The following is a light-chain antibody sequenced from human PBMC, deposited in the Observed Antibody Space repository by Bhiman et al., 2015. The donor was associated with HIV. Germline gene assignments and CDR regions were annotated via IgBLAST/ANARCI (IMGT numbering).Light chain of an antibody. Sequence: QSALTQSASVSGSPGQSITISCTGTSSDVGDYDYVSWYQHHPGKAPKLMIYDVTKRPSGVSNRFSGSKSDNTASLTISGLQAEDEADYYCSSYTTSSTYVFGTATTVTVL. J-gene: IGLJ1*01. CDR3: SSYTTSSTYV. V-gene: IGLV2-14*03. CDR2: DVT. CDR1: SSDVGDYDY.